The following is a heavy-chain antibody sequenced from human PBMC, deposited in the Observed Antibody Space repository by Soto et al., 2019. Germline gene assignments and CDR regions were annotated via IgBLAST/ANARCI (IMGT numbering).Heavy chain of an antibody. V-gene: IGHV4-31*03. CDR2: IYYSGST. Sequence: SETLSLTCTVSGGSLSSGGYYWSWIRQHPGKGPEWIGYIYYSGSTYYNPSIKSRITITIDTTKNQSSLKLSSVTAADTAVYYCARDYYYGSGSYSYYYYGMDVWGQGTTVTVSS. CDR3: ARDYYYGSGSYSYYYYGMDV. CDR1: GGSLSSGGYY. J-gene: IGHJ6*02. D-gene: IGHD3-10*01.